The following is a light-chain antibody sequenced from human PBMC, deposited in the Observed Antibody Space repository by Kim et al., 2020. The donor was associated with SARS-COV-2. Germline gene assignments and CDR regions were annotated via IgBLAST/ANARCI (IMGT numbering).Light chain of an antibody. V-gene: IGKV1-17*01. CDR2: AAS. CDR1: QDIRSD. CDR3: LQHHDYPWT. Sequence: ASVGDKVTISCRASQDIRSDLGWYKLKPGKAPKRLIYAASSLDSGVPSRLRGSGSVTEVTLTISSLQPEDFATHYWLQHHDYPWTFGQGTKVDIK. J-gene: IGKJ1*01.